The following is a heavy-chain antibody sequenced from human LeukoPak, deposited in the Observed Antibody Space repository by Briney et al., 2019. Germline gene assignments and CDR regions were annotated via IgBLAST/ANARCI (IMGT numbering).Heavy chain of an antibody. J-gene: IGHJ4*02. D-gene: IGHD1-26*01. V-gene: IGHV4-59*08. CDR2: IYYSGNT. Sequence: SETLSLTCTVSGGSISSYYWSWIRQPPGKGLEWIGDIYYSGNTHYNPSLKSRVTISVDTSKNQFSLRLSSVTAADTAVYYSARLASGSYGPLTPFDYWGQGTLVTVSS. CDR3: ARLASGSYGPLTPFDY. CDR1: GGSISSYY.